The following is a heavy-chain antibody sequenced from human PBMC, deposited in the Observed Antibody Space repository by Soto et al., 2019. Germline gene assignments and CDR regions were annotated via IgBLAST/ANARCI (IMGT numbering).Heavy chain of an antibody. V-gene: IGHV5-51*01. CDR1: GYTFSKYW. D-gene: IGHD3-10*01. CDR2: IYPGDSDA. J-gene: IGHJ4*02. CDR3: ARQGGEYNTMSDY. Sequence: GESLKISCKGSGYTFSKYWIGWVRQTPGKGLEWMGMIYPGDSDARYSPSFEGQVTFSVDKSINTACLQWNSLKASDTAMYYCARQGGEYNTMSDYWGQGTLVTVSS.